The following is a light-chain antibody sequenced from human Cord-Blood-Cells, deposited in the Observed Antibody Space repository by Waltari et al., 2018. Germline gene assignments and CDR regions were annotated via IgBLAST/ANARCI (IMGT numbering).Light chain of an antibody. CDR3: QQYGSSPRT. J-gene: IGKJ5*01. Sequence: EIVLTQSPGTLSLSPGERATLPCRASQSVSSSYLAWYQQKLGQAPRLLIYGASSRATGIPDRFSGSGSGTDFTLTISRLEPEDFAVYYCQQYGSSPRTFGQGTRLEIK. V-gene: IGKV3-20*01. CDR2: GAS. CDR1: QSVSSSY.